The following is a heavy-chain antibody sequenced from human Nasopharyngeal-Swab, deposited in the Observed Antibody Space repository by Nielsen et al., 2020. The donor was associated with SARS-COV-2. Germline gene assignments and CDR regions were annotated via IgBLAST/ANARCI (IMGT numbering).Heavy chain of an antibody. J-gene: IGHJ4*02. Sequence: GESLKISCAASGFTFSSYEMNWVRQAPGKGLEWVSCISGSGSTIYYADSVKGRFTISRDNAKNSLYLQMNSLRAEDTAVYYCARGDDSSGFSITLDYWGQGTLVTVSS. V-gene: IGHV3-48*03. CDR2: ISGSGSTI. CDR1: GFTFSSYE. D-gene: IGHD3-22*01. CDR3: ARGDDSSGFSITLDY.